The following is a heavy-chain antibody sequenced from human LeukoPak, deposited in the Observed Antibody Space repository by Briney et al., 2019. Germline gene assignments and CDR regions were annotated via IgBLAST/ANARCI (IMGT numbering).Heavy chain of an antibody. CDR2: ISRSGST. D-gene: IGHD3-16*01. V-gene: IGHV4-34*01. CDR1: DGSFSGYY. CDR3: ARGTRRFMISYFYYMDV. Sequence: SETLSLTCAVYDGSFSGYYWNWIRQPPGKGLEWIGEISRSGSTKYNPSLESRVTISVDTSKNQFSLKLTSVTVADTAIYYCARGTRRFMISYFYYMDVWGKGTTVTVSS. J-gene: IGHJ6*03.